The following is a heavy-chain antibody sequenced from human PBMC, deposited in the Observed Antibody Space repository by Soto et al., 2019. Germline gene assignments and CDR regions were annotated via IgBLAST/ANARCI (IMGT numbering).Heavy chain of an antibody. Sequence: QITLKESGPTLVRPTQTLTLTCTFSGFSLNTSGVGVAWIRQPPGKALEWLALIYWDGDKHYSPSLKSRRTITKDMSKDEGVLTMTAMDPVDTGTYYCARRIPIFGVGGGWFDPWGQGALVTVSS. CDR1: GFSLNTSGVG. CDR3: ARRIPIFGVGGGWFDP. J-gene: IGHJ5*02. D-gene: IGHD3-3*01. V-gene: IGHV2-5*02. CDR2: IYWDGDK.